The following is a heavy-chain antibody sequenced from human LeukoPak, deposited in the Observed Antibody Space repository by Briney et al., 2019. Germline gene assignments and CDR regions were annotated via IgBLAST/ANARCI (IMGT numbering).Heavy chain of an antibody. CDR1: GYTFTSYY. Sequence: ASVKVSCKASGYTFTSYYMHWVRQAPGQGLEWMGIINPSGGSTTYAQKFQGRVTMTRDTSISTAYMELSRLRSDDTAVYYCARAPGYSSGWYGDWGQGTLVTVSS. CDR2: INPSGGST. V-gene: IGHV1-46*01. CDR3: ARAPGYSSGWYGD. J-gene: IGHJ4*02. D-gene: IGHD6-19*01.